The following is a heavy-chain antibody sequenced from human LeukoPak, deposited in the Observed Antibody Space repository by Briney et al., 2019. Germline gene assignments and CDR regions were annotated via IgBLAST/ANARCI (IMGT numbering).Heavy chain of an antibody. J-gene: IGHJ4*02. CDR1: GGSFSGYY. CDR3: ARGGKIAAAFPFDY. CDR2: INHSGST. D-gene: IGHD6-13*01. V-gene: IGHV4-34*01. Sequence: PSETLSLTCAVYGGSFSGYYWGWIRQPPGKGPEWIGEINHSGSTNYNPSLKSRVTISVDTSKNQFSLKLSSVTAADTAVYYCARGGKIAAAFPFDYWGQGTLVTVSS.